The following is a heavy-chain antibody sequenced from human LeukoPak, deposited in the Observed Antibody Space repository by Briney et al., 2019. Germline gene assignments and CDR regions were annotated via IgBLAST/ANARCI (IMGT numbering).Heavy chain of an antibody. CDR1: GFTFSSYW. CDR3: VRGVFWFDP. J-gene: IGHJ5*02. V-gene: IGHV3-74*01. D-gene: IGHD3-3*01. CDR2: INVDGSNT. Sequence: GGSLRLSCAASGFTFSSYWMHWVRQAPGKGLVWVSRINVDGSNTNYADSVKGRFTVSRDNAKNTVSLQMNSLRDEDTAMYYCVRGVFWFDPWGPGTLVTVSS.